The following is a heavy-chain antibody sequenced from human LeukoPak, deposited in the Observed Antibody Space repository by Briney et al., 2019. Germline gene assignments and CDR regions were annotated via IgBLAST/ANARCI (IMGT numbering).Heavy chain of an antibody. CDR1: GGTFSSYA. CDR3: ARDLDCSSTSCYGAGFDY. V-gene: IGHV1-18*01. D-gene: IGHD2-2*01. CDR2: ISAYNGNT. J-gene: IGHJ4*02. Sequence: APVKVSCKASGGTFSSYAISWVRQAPGQGLEWMGWISAYNGNTNYAQKLQGRVTMTTDTSTSTAYMELRSLRSDDTAVYYCARDLDCSSTSCYGAGFDYWGQGTLVTVSS.